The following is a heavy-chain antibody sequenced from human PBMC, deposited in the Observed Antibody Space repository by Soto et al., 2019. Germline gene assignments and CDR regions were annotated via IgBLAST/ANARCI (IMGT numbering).Heavy chain of an antibody. J-gene: IGHJ6*02. CDR3: ARVSSSIVVVPDYGMDV. Sequence: SVKVSCKASGGTFSSYAISWVRQAPGQGLEWMGGIIPIFGTANYAQKFQGRVTITADESTSTAYMELSSLRSEDTAGYYCARVSSSIVVVPDYGMDVWGQGTTVTVSS. D-gene: IGHD2-2*01. V-gene: IGHV1-69*13. CDR2: IIPIFGTA. CDR1: GGTFSSYA.